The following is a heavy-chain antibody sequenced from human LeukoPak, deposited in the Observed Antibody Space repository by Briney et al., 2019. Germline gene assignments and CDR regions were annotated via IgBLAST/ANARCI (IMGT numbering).Heavy chain of an antibody. CDR2: ISYDGSNK. D-gene: IGHD6-19*01. CDR3: AKDGGSIAVAQMNV. Sequence: GSLRLSFAAPGFTFSSYGMHWVRQASGQGLEWVAVISYDGSNKYYADSVKGRFTISRDNSKNTLYLQMNSLRAEDTAVYYCAKDGGSIAVAQMNVWGQGTLVTVSS. J-gene: IGHJ4*02. V-gene: IGHV3-30*18. CDR1: GFTFSSYG.